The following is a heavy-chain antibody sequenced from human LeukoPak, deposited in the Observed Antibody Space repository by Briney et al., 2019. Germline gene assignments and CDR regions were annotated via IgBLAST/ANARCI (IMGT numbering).Heavy chain of an antibody. D-gene: IGHD3-16*01. V-gene: IGHV3-7*01. CDR1: GGSISSHY. Sequence: ETLSLTCTVSGGSISSHYWSWIRQPPGKGLEWVANIKQDGSEKYYVDSVKGRFTISRDNAKNSLYLQMNSLRAEDTALYYCASGRQLGYWGQGTLVTVSS. CDR3: ASGRQLGY. CDR2: IKQDGSEK. J-gene: IGHJ4*02.